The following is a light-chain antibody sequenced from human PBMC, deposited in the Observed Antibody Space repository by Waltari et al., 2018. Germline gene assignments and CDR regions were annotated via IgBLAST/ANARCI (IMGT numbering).Light chain of an antibody. V-gene: IGKV3-15*01. CDR3: QQYNRWPPLT. CDR1: QNIDNN. CDR2: GAS. Sequence: VMTPSPAALSVSPGERVTLSCKASQNIDNNLAWYQQKPGQSPRLLIYGASTRATGVPARFSGSGSGTEFTLTISSLQSEDCAVFYCQQYNRWPPLTFGGGTKVEIK. J-gene: IGKJ4*01.